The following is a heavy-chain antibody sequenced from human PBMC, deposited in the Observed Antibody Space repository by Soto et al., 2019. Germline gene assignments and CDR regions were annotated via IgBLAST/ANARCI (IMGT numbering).Heavy chain of an antibody. D-gene: IGHD4-17*01. J-gene: IGHJ4*02. CDR1: GGSVSDKTYY. CDR2: VYYSGTT. CDR3: ARTTAVPNTLRSRYFFDY. Sequence: WATLALTGSVSGGSVSDKTYYWSWIRQPPGKRLEWIGYVYYSGTTNYNPSLKSRVTISVDLSKNRFSLRLSSVTTADTALYYCARTTAVPNTLRSRYFFDYWGQGTLVTVS. V-gene: IGHV4-61*01.